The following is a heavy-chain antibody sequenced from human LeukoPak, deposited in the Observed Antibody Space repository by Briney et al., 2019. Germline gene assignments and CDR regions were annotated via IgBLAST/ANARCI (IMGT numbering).Heavy chain of an antibody. Sequence: PGGSLRLSCAASGFTFSSYAMHWVRQAPGKGLEYVSAISSNGGSTYYANSVKGRFTISRDNSKNTLYLQMGSLRAEDMAVHYCARYSGSYDYWGQGTLVTVSS. CDR1: GFTFSSYA. J-gene: IGHJ4*02. CDR3: ARYSGSYDY. CDR2: ISSNGGST. D-gene: IGHD1-26*01. V-gene: IGHV3-64*01.